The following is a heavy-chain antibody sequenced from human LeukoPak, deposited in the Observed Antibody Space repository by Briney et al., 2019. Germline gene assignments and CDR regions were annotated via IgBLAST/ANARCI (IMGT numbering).Heavy chain of an antibody. Sequence: SETLSLTCAVSGGSISSSNWWSWIRQPPGKGLEWIGEINHSGSTNYNPSLKSRVTISVDTSKNQFSLKLSSVTAADTAVYYCATQSGGSAYWFDPWGQGTLVTVSS. J-gene: IGHJ5*02. CDR3: ATQSGGSAYWFDP. V-gene: IGHV4-4*02. CDR2: INHSGST. D-gene: IGHD2-15*01. CDR1: GGSISSSNW.